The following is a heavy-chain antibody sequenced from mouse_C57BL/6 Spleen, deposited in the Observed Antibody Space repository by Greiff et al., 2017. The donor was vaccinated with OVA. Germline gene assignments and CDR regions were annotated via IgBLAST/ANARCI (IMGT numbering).Heavy chain of an antibody. CDR1: GYTFTSYW. D-gene: IGHD2-4*01. V-gene: IGHV1-53*01. CDR2: INPSNGGT. CDR3: ARGGLRLYVDV. Sequence: VQLQQPGTELVKPGASVKLSCKASGYTFTSYWMHWVKQRPGQGLEWIGNINPSNGGTNYNEKFKSKATLTVDKSSITADMQLSSLTSEDSAVYYGARGGLRLYVDVWGTGTTVTVSS. J-gene: IGHJ1*03.